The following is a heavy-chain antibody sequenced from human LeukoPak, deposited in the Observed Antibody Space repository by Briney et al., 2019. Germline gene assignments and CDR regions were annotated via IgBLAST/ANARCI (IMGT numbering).Heavy chain of an antibody. CDR2: ISAYNGNT. D-gene: IGHD6-13*01. J-gene: IGHJ6*02. CDR3: ARDLKKQQLVVGGYYYGMDV. CDR1: GYTFTSYG. Sequence: ASVKVSCKASGYTFTSYGISWVRQAPGQGLGWMGWISAYNGNTNYAQRLQGRVTMTTNTSTSTAYKALRSLRSDDTAVYYCARDLKKQQLVVGGYYYGMDVWGQGTTVTVSS. V-gene: IGHV1-18*01.